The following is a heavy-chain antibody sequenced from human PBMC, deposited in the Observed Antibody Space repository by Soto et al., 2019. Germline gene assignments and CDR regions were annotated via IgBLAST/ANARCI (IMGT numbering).Heavy chain of an antibody. CDR2: ISYDGSNK. Sequence: GGSLRLSCAASGFTFSSYGMHWVRQAPGKGLEWVAVISYDGSNKYYADSVKGRFTISRDNSKNTLYLQMNSLRAEDTAVYYCAKDPNYYDSSGYVLPPAFDIWGQGTMVTVSS. D-gene: IGHD3-22*01. V-gene: IGHV3-30*18. CDR1: GFTFSSYG. J-gene: IGHJ3*02. CDR3: AKDPNYYDSSGYVLPPAFDI.